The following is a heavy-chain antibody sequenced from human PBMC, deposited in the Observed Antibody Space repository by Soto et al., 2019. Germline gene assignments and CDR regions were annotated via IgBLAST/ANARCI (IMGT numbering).Heavy chain of an antibody. CDR2: IYYSGST. V-gene: IGHV4-31*02. D-gene: IGHD1-26*01. CDR1: GGSISSGGYY. J-gene: IGHJ4*02. Sequence: SETLSLTCTVSGGSISSGGYYWSWIRQHPGKGLEWIGNIYYSGSTFYNPSLKSRVTISMDTSENHFSLKLSSVTAADTAVYYCAKAQDWEPLFYFLGQGTLVTVSS. CDR3: AKAQDWEPLFYF.